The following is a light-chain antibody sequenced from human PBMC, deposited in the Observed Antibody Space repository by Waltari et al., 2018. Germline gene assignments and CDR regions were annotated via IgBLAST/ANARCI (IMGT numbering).Light chain of an antibody. CDR2: EVT. CDR1: SSDVGNYNL. CDR3: CSYASGSTFV. Sequence: QSALTQPASVSGSPGQSITISCAGTSSDVGNYNLVSWYPQHAGEAPKLMIYEVTKRPSGVSNRFSGSKSGNTAALTISGLQAEDEADYYCCSYASGSTFVFGGGTKLTVL. V-gene: IGLV2-23*02. J-gene: IGLJ2*01.